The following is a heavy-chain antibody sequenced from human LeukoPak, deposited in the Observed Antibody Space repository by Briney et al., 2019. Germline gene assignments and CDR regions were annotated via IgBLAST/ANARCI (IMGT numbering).Heavy chain of an antibody. CDR1: GDSVSSNSAA. J-gene: IGHJ4*02. D-gene: IGHD2-2*01. Sequence: SQTLSLTCAISGDSVSSNSAAWNWIRQSPSRGLEWLGRTYHRSKWYNDYAVSVKSRITINPDTSKNQFSLQLNSVTPEDTAVYYCARGYCSSTSCSKGDFDYWGQGTLVTVSS. CDR3: ARGYCSSTSCSKGDFDY. CDR2: TYHRSKWYN. V-gene: IGHV6-1*01.